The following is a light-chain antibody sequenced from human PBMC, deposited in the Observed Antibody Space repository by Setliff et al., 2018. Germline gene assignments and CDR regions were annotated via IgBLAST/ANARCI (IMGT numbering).Light chain of an antibody. J-gene: IGLJ1*01. V-gene: IGLV2-14*01. CDR1: SSDIGDSNY. CDR3: SSYTTSSTWV. Sequence: QSVLAQPASVSGSPGQSITISCTGASSDIGDSNYVSWYQQHPGKAPKLIIYDVSDRPSGVSHRFSGSKSGNTASLTIPGLLAEDEADYYCSSYTTSSTWVFGTGTKVTVL. CDR2: DVS.